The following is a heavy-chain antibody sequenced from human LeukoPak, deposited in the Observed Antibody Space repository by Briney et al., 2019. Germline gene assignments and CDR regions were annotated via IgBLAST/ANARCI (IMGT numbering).Heavy chain of an antibody. Sequence: PGTLSLTCGVSGGSIDITNYWSWVRQAPGKGLEWIGEISHDGTTNYNPSLRSRVAMSFDRANNQFSLSLTSVTAADTAVYYCTKEDRPFCPFAYWGQGVLVTVSS. V-gene: IGHV4-4*03. J-gene: IGHJ4*02. CDR3: TKEDRPFCPFAY. D-gene: IGHD3-22*01. CDR2: ISHDGTT. CDR1: GGSIDITNY.